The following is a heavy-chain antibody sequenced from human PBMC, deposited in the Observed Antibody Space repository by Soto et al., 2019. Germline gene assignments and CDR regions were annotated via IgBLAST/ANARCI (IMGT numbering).Heavy chain of an antibody. D-gene: IGHD6-13*01. CDR3: ARGAGIAAAGIFDY. CDR2: IYYSGST. CDR1: GCSISSYY. Sequence: PSETLSLTCPVSGCSISSYYWSWIRQPPGKGLEWIGYIYYSGSTNYNPSLKSRVTISVDTSKNQFSLKLSSVTAADTAVYYCARGAGIAAAGIFDYWGQGTLVTVSS. J-gene: IGHJ4*02. V-gene: IGHV4-59*01.